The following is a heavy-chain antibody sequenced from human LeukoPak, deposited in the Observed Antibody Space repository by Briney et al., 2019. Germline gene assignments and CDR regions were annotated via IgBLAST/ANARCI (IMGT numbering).Heavy chain of an antibody. Sequence: GASVKVPCKASGYTFTGYYMHWVRQAPGQGLEWMGWINPNSGGTNYAQKFQGRVTMTRDTSISTAYMELSRLRSDDTAVYYCARFHCSSTSCYSPWGQGTLVTVSS. J-gene: IGHJ5*02. D-gene: IGHD2-2*02. CDR1: GYTFTGYY. CDR2: INPNSGGT. CDR3: ARFHCSSTSCYSP. V-gene: IGHV1-2*02.